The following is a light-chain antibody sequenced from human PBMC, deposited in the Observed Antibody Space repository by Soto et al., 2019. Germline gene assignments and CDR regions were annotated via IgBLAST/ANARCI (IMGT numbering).Light chain of an antibody. V-gene: IGKV1-39*01. CDR2: AAS. Sequence: GDRVTITCRASQTISTYLNWYQQNPGKAPKLLIYAASSLQSGVPSRFSGSGSGTDFTLTISSLQPEDFANYYCQQSSGIPYTFGQGTKLEIK. CDR3: QQSSGIPYT. J-gene: IGKJ2*01. CDR1: QTISTY.